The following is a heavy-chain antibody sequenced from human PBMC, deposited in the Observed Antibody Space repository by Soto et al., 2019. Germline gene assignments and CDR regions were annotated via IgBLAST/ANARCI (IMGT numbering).Heavy chain of an antibody. Sequence: GGSLRLSCAASGFTFSTYAMSWVRQAPGKGLEWVAVISGSGGNKYYADSVKGRFTIARDNSKNTLSLQMNSLRAEDTAVYYCARDISIQTPEYYFDYWGQGTLVTVSS. J-gene: IGHJ4*02. CDR3: ARDISIQTPEYYFDY. V-gene: IGHV3-23*01. D-gene: IGHD5-12*01. CDR2: ISGSGGNK. CDR1: GFTFSTYA.